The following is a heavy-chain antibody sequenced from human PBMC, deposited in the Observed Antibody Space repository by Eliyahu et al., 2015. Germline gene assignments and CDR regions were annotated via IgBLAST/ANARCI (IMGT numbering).Heavy chain of an antibody. V-gene: IGHV3-30*01. J-gene: IGHJ4*02. D-gene: IGHD3-22*01. Sequence: GVVQPGRSLRLSCAASGFTFSSYAMHWVRQAPGKGLEWVAVISYDGSNKYYADSVKGRFTISRDNSKNTLYLQMNSLRAEDTAVYYCARDIYYYDSSGYFDYWGQGTLVTVSS. CDR2: ISYDGSNK. CDR3: ARDIYYYDSSGYFDY. CDR1: GFTFSSYA.